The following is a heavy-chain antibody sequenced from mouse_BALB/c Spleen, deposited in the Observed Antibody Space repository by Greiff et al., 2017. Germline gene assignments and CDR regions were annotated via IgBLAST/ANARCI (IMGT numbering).Heavy chain of an antibody. V-gene: IGHV3-6*02. Sequence: EVKLMQSGPGLVKPSQSLSLTCSVTGYSFTSGYYWKLIRQLPGNKLEWMGNISYDGSNNYNPSLKNRTSITRDTSKNQFFLKLNSVTTEDTATYYCAREGNYYGYLDYWGQGTTLTVSS. J-gene: IGHJ2*01. D-gene: IGHD1-1*01. CDR1: GYSFTSGYY. CDR2: ISYDGSN. CDR3: AREGNYYGYLDY.